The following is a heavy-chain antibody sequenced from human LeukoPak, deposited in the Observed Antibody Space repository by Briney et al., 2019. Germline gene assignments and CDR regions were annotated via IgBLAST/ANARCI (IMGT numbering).Heavy chain of an antibody. V-gene: IGHV3-74*01. Sequence: GGSLRLSCAASGFTFSSYWMHWVRQAPGKGLVWVSRINSDGSSTSYADSVKGRFTISRDNAKDTLYLQMNSLGAEDTAGDYCARDRAYGDYLDYWGQGTLVTVSS. CDR3: ARDRAYGDYLDY. CDR2: INSDGSST. D-gene: IGHD4-17*01. CDR1: GFTFSSYW. J-gene: IGHJ4*02.